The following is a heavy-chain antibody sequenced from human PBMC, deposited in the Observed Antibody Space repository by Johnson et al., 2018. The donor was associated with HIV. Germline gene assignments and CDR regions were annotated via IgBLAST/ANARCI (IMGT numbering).Heavy chain of an antibody. D-gene: IGHD6-13*01. J-gene: IGHJ3*02. Sequence: VQLVESGGGLVQPGGSLRLSCAASGFTFSSYAMSWVRQAPGKGLEWVSSISGSGGTTYYADSVKGRFTISRDNSKNTLYLQMNRRRAEDTAVYYCAKCIWGSSLIDAFDIWGQGTMVTVSS. CDR3: AKCIWGSSLIDAFDI. CDR2: ISGSGGTT. V-gene: IGHV3-23*04. CDR1: GFTFSSYA.